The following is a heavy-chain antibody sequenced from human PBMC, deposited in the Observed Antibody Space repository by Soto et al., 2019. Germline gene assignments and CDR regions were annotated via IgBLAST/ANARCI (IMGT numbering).Heavy chain of an antibody. CDR3: AREGYDILTGYSRYYFDY. J-gene: IGHJ4*02. CDR1: GYTFTSYG. D-gene: IGHD3-9*01. Sequence: QVQLVQSGAEVKKPGASVKVSCKASGYTFTSYGISWGRQAPGQGLEWMGWISAYNGNTNYAQKLQGRVTMTTDTSTSTAYMELRSLRSDDTAVYYCAREGYDILTGYSRYYFDYWGQGTLVTVSS. V-gene: IGHV1-18*04. CDR2: ISAYNGNT.